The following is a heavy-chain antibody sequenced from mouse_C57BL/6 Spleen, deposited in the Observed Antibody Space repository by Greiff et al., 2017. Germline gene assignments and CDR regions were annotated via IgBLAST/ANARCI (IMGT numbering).Heavy chain of an antibody. D-gene: IGHD2-1*01. V-gene: IGHV1-52*01. Sequence: QVQLQQPGAELVRPGSSVKLSCKASGYTFTSYWMHWVKQRPIQGLEWIGNIDPSDSATHYNQKFKDKATLTVDRSPSTAYMQLSSVTSAEYEVDYCARVETGGNLFADWGPGTLVTVSA. CDR3: ARVETGGNLFAD. J-gene: IGHJ3*01. CDR1: GYTFTSYW. CDR2: IDPSDSAT.